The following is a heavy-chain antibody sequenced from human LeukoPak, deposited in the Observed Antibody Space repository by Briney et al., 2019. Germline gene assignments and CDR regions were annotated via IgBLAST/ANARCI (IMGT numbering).Heavy chain of an antibody. CDR2: ITTSDGNT. J-gene: IGHJ4*02. V-gene: IGHV3-23*01. D-gene: IGHD4-11*01. Sequence: PGGSLRLSCAASGFTFSSYTTSWVRQAPGKGLEWVSTITTSDGNTYYADSVKGRYTVSRDNSKNTLFLQMNSLRAEDTAVYYCAKDGHRFWTTVTHSDYWGQGTLVTVSS. CDR1: GFTFSSYT. CDR3: AKDGHRFWTTVTHSDY.